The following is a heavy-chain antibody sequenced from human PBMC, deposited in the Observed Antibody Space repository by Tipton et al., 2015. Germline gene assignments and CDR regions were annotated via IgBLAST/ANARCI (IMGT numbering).Heavy chain of an antibody. J-gene: IGHJ6*02. V-gene: IGHV3-7*01. CDR3: ARDQGELLNPYYYYYGVDV. D-gene: IGHD1-26*01. CDR1: GDSISSSNW. Sequence: LSLTCSVSGDSISSSNWWSWVRQAPGKGLEWVANIKEDGSEKSYVDSVKGRFTISRDNAKNSLYLQMNSLRAEDTAVYYCARDQGELLNPYYYYYGVDVWGLGTTVTVSS. CDR2: IKEDGSEK.